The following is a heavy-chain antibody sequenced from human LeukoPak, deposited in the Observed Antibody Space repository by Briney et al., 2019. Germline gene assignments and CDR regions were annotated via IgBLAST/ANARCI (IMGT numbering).Heavy chain of an antibody. Sequence: ASVKVSCKASGGTFSSYAISWVRQAPGQGLEWMGRIIPIFGIANYAQKFQGRVTITADKSTSTAYMELSSLRSEDTVVYYCARWYYYDSSGSDYYFDYWGQGTLVTVSS. D-gene: IGHD3-22*01. CDR1: GGTFSSYA. J-gene: IGHJ4*02. CDR3: ARWYYYDSSGSDYYFDY. V-gene: IGHV1-69*04. CDR2: IIPIFGIA.